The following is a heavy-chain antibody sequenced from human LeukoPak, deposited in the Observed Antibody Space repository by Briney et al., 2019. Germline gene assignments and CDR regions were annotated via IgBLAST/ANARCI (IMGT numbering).Heavy chain of an antibody. J-gene: IGHJ4*02. CDR1: GFTLSSYA. CDR2: ISYDGSNK. CDR3: ARQQQLDY. D-gene: IGHD6-13*01. Sequence: PGGSLRLSCAASGFTLSSYAMHWVRQAPGKGLEWVAVISYDGSNKYYADSVKGRFTISRDNSKNTLYLQMNSLRAEDTAVYYCARQQQLDYWGQGTLVTVSS. V-gene: IGHV3-30-3*01.